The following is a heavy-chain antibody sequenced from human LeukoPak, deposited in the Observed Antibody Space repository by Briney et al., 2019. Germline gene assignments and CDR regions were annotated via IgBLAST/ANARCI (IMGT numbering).Heavy chain of an antibody. V-gene: IGHV1-18*01. CDR3: AKDRLSSSRRGDAFDV. Sequence: GASVKVSCKASGYTFTSYGISWVRQAPGQGLEWMGWISAYNGNTNYAQKLQGRVTMTTDTSTSTAYMELRSLRPEDTAVYYCAKDRLSSSRRGDAFDVWGQGTMVTVSS. J-gene: IGHJ3*01. CDR1: GYTFTSYG. CDR2: ISAYNGNT. D-gene: IGHD2-2*01.